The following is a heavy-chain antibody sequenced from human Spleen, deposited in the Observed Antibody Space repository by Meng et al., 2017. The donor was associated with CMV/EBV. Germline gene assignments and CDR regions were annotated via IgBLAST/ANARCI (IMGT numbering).Heavy chain of an antibody. D-gene: IGHD1-26*01. V-gene: IGHV3-20*04. J-gene: IGHJ3*02. CDR1: GFTFDDHG. Sequence: GESLKISCAASGFTFDDHGMSWVRQAPGKGLEWVSGIRWNGETTGYADSVKGRFTISRDNAKNSLYLQMNRLRAEDTALYYCARLRGPTPSGNAFDIWGQGTMVTVSS. CDR2: IRWNGETT. CDR3: ARLRGPTPSGNAFDI.